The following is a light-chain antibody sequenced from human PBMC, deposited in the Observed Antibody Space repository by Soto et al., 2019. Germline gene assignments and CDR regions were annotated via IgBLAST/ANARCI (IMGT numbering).Light chain of an antibody. V-gene: IGKV1-39*01. CDR1: QSISTY. CDR3: QQCSSAPPYT. J-gene: IGKJ2*01. CDR2: AAS. Sequence: DIQMTQSPSSLSAPVGDTVTIACRASQSISTYLNWYQQKPGKAPRLLIYAASDLQTGVPSRFSGSGSGTDFTLTISSLQPEDFATYYCQQCSSAPPYTFGQGTKLEMK.